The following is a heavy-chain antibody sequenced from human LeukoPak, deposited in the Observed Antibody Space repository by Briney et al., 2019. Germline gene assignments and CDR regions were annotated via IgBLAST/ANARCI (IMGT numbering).Heavy chain of an antibody. CDR2: IYYSGST. J-gene: IGHJ4*02. Sequence: SETLSLTCTVSDGSISSSSYYWGWIRQPPGKGLEWIGSIYYSGSTYYNPSLKSRVTISVDTSKNQFSLKLSSVTAADTAVYYCARAGMITFGGVIAIEFDYWGQGTLVTVSS. CDR1: DGSISSSSYY. V-gene: IGHV4-39*07. CDR3: ARAGMITFGGVIAIEFDY. D-gene: IGHD3-16*02.